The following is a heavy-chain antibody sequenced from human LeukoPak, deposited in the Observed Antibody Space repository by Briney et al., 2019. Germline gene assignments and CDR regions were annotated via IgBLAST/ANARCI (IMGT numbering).Heavy chain of an antibody. D-gene: IGHD1-26*01. CDR1: GGSISSFY. J-gene: IGHJ4*02. CDR3: AREWELVFDY. V-gene: IGHV4-4*07. CDR2: IYNSGST. Sequence: SETLSLTXTVSGGSISSFYWNWIRQPAGKGLEWIGRIYNSGSTNYNPSLKSRLSMSVDTSKNQFSLNLRSVTAADTAIYYCAREWELVFDYWGQGTLVTVSS.